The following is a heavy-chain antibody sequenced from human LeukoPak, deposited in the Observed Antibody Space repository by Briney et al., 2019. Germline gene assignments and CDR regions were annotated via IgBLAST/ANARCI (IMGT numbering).Heavy chain of an antibody. CDR2: INPNGGTT. D-gene: IGHD4-11*01. J-gene: IGHJ4*02. CDR3: ARTSDYYNYYFDY. CDR1: GDRFTDYY. V-gene: IGHV1-2*02. Sequence: ASVNVSCKASGDRFTDYYVHWVRQAPGQGLEWMAWINPNGGTTNYAQKFQGRVTMIRVTSISTAYMELSNLRSDDPAVYYCARTSDYYNYYFDYWGQGTPVTVSS.